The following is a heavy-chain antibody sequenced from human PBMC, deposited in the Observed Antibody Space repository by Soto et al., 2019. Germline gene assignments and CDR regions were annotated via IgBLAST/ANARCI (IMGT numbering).Heavy chain of an antibody. Sequence: GGSLRLSCAASGFTFSSYAMHWVRQAPGKGLEWVAVISYDGSNKYYADSVKGRFTISRDNSKNTLYLQMNSLRAEDTAVYYCARDLEDFWSGPIALVDYWGQGTLVTVSS. V-gene: IGHV3-30-3*01. J-gene: IGHJ4*02. CDR1: GFTFSSYA. D-gene: IGHD3-3*01. CDR2: ISYDGSNK. CDR3: ARDLEDFWSGPIALVDY.